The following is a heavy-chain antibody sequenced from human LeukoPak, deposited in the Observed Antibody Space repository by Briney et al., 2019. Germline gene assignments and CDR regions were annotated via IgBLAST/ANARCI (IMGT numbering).Heavy chain of an antibody. CDR2: IYYSGST. CDR3: ARVEGNMDV. V-gene: IGHV4-59*01. CDR1: GGSFSGYY. J-gene: IGHJ6*03. Sequence: PSETLSLXCAVYGGSFSGYYWSWIRQPPGKGLEWIGYIYYSGSTNYNPSLKSRVTISVDTSKNQFSLKLSSVTAADTAVYYCARVEGNMDVWGKGTTVTVSS. D-gene: IGHD3-10*01.